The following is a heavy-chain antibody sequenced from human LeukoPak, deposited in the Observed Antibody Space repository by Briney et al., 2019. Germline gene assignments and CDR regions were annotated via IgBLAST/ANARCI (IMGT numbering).Heavy chain of an antibody. Sequence: GGSLRLSCAASGFTFNNYWMHWVRQAPGKGLEWVANINQDGSGKNFVDSVKGRFTISRDNAKNSLYLEMKTLRAEDTGVYYCVRGLGGGEYYFDYWGQGTLVTVSS. CDR2: INQDGSGK. J-gene: IGHJ4*02. CDR1: GFTFNNYW. CDR3: VRGLGGGEYYFDY. V-gene: IGHV3-7*01. D-gene: IGHD3-16*01.